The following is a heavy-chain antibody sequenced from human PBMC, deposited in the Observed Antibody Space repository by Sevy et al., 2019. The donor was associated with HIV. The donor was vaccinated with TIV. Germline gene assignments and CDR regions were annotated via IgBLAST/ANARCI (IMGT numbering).Heavy chain of an antibody. D-gene: IGHD3-10*01. J-gene: IGHJ5*02. CDR3: ARGHVWFRWFDP. Sequence: SETLSLTCTVSGGSISSYYWSWIRQPPGKGLEWIGYIYYSGSTNYNPPLKSRVTIPVDTPKNQFSLKLSSVTAADTAVYYCARGHVWFRWFDPWGQGTLVTVSS. CDR2: IYYSGST. V-gene: IGHV4-59*01. CDR1: GGSISSYY.